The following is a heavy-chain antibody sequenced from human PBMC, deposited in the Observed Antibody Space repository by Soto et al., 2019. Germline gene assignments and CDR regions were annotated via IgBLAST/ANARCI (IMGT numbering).Heavy chain of an antibody. D-gene: IGHD6-13*01. V-gene: IGHV3-7*05. CDR2: IKRDGSNK. CDR3: ARDVSPGSSSLYLDAFDI. Sequence: EVQLVESGGTLVQPGGSLRLSCEGSGFTFGSYWMTWVRQAPGQGLEWVANIKRDGSNKSYLDSVRGRFTISRDNAKNSLYLQMSSLRAEDTALYYCARDVSPGSSSLYLDAFDIWGQGTMVTVSS. CDR1: GFTFGSYW. J-gene: IGHJ3*02.